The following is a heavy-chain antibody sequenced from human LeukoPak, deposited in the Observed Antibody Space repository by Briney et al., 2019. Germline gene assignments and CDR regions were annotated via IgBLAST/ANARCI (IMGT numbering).Heavy chain of an antibody. V-gene: IGHV3-53*01. D-gene: IGHD3-22*01. CDR1: GFTVSSNY. Sequence: PGGSLRLSCAASGFTVSSNYMSWVRQAPGKGLEWVSVIYSGGSTYYADSVKGRFTISRDNSKNTLYLQMNSLRAEDTAVYYCARENYYDSSGVSVFDYLGHGTLVTASS. CDR2: IYSGGST. CDR3: ARENYYDSSGVSVFDY. J-gene: IGHJ4*01.